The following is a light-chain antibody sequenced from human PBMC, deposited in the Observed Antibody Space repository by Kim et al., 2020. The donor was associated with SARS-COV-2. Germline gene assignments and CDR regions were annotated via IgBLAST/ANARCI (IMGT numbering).Light chain of an antibody. V-gene: IGKV1-39*01. J-gene: IGKJ1*01. Sequence: DIQMTQSPSSLSASVGERVTITCRASQTIDKYLHWYQQKPGKAPELLIYAASSLQSGVPSRFRGSGSGTDFTLTISSLQPDDFATYYCQQSYYTPQTFGQGTKVDIK. CDR1: QTIDKY. CDR2: AAS. CDR3: QQSYYTPQT.